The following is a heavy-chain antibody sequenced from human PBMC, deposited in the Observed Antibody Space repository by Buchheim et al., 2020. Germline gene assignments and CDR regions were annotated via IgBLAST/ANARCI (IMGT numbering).Heavy chain of an antibody. D-gene: IGHD1-1*01. V-gene: IGHV3-74*01. Sequence: VQLVESGGGLVQPGGSLRLSCAASGFTFSDLWMHWVRQTPGKGLMWVSRINSDGSSTIYGESVKGRFPVSRDNAKNTMYSQMNSLRAEDTGVYYCARDPLLNGGTLDYWGQGT. CDR1: GFTFSDLW. CDR2: INSDGSST. J-gene: IGHJ4*02. CDR3: ARDPLLNGGTLDY.